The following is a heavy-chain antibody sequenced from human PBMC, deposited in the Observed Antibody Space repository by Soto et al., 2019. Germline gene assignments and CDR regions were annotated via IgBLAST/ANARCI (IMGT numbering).Heavy chain of an antibody. J-gene: IGHJ4*02. CDR2: ISYDGSNK. CDR1: GFTFSSYG. V-gene: IGHV3-30*18. Sequence: QVQLVESGGGVVQPGRSLRLSCAASGFTFSSYGMHWVRQAPGKGLEWVAVISYDGSNKYYADSVKGRFTISRDNSKNTLYLQMNSLRAEDTAVYYCAKTSIAAAGTFGFVIDYWGQGTVVTVSS. CDR3: AKTSIAAAGTFGFVIDY. D-gene: IGHD6-13*01.